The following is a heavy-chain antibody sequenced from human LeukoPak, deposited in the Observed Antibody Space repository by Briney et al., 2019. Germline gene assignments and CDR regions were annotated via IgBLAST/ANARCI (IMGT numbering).Heavy chain of an antibody. Sequence: ASVKVSCTASGHIFTVDSIHWVRQAPGQGLEWLGWVHLNGGGTYRAQKFQGRVTMTKGSSISTAYMELRSLRSDDTAVYYCCVQWELGGGAFDIWGQGTMVTVSS. CDR3: CVQWELGGGAFDI. CDR2: VHLNGGGT. CDR1: GHIFTVDS. D-gene: IGHD1-26*01. V-gene: IGHV1-2*02. J-gene: IGHJ3*02.